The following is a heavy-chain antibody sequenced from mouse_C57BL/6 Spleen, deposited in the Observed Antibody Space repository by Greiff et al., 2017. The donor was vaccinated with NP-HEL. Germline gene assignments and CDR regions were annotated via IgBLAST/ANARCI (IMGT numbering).Heavy chain of an antibody. CDR1: GYTFTSYG. CDR3: ARSLTGGY. CDR2: IYPRSGNT. V-gene: IGHV1-81*01. J-gene: IGHJ2*01. Sequence: VKLQESGAELARPGASVKLSCKASGYTFTSYGISWVKQRTGQGLEWIGEIYPRSGNTYYNEKFKGKATLTADKSSSTAYMELRSLTSEDSAVYFCARSLTGGYWGQGTTLTVSS. D-gene: IGHD4-1*01.